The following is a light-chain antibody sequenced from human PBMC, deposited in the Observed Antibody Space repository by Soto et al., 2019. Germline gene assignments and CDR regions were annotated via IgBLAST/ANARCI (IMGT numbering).Light chain of an antibody. CDR2: DAS. CDR3: QQSYRTPPIT. Sequence: DIQMTQSPSSLSASLGDRVTITCRASQSISSYLNWYQQRPGKVPNLLIYDASSLQSGVPSRFSGSGSGADFTLTISSLQPEDFATYYCQQSYRTPPITFGQGTRLEI. J-gene: IGKJ5*01. CDR1: QSISSY. V-gene: IGKV1-39*01.